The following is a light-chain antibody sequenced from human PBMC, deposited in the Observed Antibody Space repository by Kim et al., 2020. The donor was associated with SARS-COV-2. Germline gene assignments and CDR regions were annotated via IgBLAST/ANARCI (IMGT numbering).Light chain of an antibody. V-gene: IGKV3-15*01. Sequence: EIVMTQSPATLSVSPGERATLSCRASQSVSSNLAWYQQKPGQAPRLLIYGASTRATGIPARFSGSGSGTEFTLTISSLQSEDFAVYYCQQYNISRPVTVGQGTKVEIK. CDR2: GAS. CDR3: QQYNISRPVT. J-gene: IGKJ1*01. CDR1: QSVSSN.